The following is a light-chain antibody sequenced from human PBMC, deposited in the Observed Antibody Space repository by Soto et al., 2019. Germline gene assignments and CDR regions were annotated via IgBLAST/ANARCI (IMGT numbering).Light chain of an antibody. Sequence: PATLSVSPGERVTLSCRASQSVSSRLAWYHQKPGQAPRLLIYDASNRATGIPARFSGSGSGTDFTLTISSLESEDFAVYYCQQRSNWPPITFGQGTRLENK. J-gene: IGKJ5*01. CDR1: QSVSSR. V-gene: IGKV3-11*01. CDR2: DAS. CDR3: QQRSNWPPIT.